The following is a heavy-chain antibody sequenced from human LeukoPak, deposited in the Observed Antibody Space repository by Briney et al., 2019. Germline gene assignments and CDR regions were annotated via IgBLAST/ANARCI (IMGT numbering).Heavy chain of an antibody. CDR1: GYTFTSYG. V-gene: IGHV1-18*01. Sequence: ASVKVSCKASGYTFTSYGITWVRQAPGQGLECMGWISAYNGNTNYAQKFQGRVTMTTDTSTSTAYMELWSLRFDDTAVYYCARKGSNYPFDYWGQGTLVTVAS. J-gene: IGHJ4*02. CDR3: ARKGSNYPFDY. CDR2: ISAYNGNT. D-gene: IGHD4-11*01.